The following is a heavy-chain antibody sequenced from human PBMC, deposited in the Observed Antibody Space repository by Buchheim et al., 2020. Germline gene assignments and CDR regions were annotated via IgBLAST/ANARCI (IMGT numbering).Heavy chain of an antibody. D-gene: IGHD6-13*01. CDR3: ARVPKYSSTWYAGTYFQH. V-gene: IGHV7-4-1*02. J-gene: IGHJ1*01. Sequence: QVQLVQSGSELKKPGDSVTVSCEASGYTFTSFAINWVRQAPGQGLEWMGWINTNTGNPTYAQGFTGRFVFSLDTSVSPAYLQISSLKAEDTAVYYCARVPKYSSTWYAGTYFQHWGQGSL. CDR2: INTNTGNP. CDR1: GYTFTSFA.